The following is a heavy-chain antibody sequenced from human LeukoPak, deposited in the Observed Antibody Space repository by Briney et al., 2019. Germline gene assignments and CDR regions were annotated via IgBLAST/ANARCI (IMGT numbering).Heavy chain of an antibody. CDR2: ISYDGSNK. V-gene: IGHV3-30*18. CDR1: GFTFSSYG. J-gene: IGHJ4*02. CDR3: AKEESGPFFDY. Sequence: GGSLRLSCAASGFTFSSYGMHWVRQAPGKGLEWVAVISYDGSNKYYADSVKDRFTISRDNSKNTLYLQMNSLRAEDTAVYYCAKEESGPFFDYWGQGTLVTVSS. D-gene: IGHD3-3*01.